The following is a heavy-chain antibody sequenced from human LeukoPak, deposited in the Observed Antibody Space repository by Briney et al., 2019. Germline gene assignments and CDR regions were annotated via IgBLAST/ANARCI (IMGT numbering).Heavy chain of an antibody. D-gene: IGHD3-22*01. CDR2: MNPNSGNT. J-gene: IGHJ4*02. Sequence: ASVKVSCKASGYTLTSYDINWVRQATGQGLEWMGWMNPNSGNTGYAQKSQGRVSMTRDTSISTVYMELSSLRSEDTAMYYCARGDYYDSSGYRFNDYWGQGTLVTVSS. CDR3: ARGDYYDSSGYRFNDY. V-gene: IGHV1-8*01. CDR1: GYTLTSYD.